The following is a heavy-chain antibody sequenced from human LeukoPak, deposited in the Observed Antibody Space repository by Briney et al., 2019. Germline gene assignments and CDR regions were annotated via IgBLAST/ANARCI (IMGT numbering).Heavy chain of an antibody. V-gene: IGHV3-23*01. CDR2: ISRTGVAT. J-gene: IGHJ5*02. CDR3: ARDRSPGWFDP. CDR1: GFTFTSFA. Sequence: GGSLRLSCAASGFTFTSFAMSWVRQAPGKGLEWVSTISRTGVATYYANSVKGRFTISRDNSKNTLYLQMNSLRAEDTAVYYCARDRSPGWFDPWGQGTLVTVSS.